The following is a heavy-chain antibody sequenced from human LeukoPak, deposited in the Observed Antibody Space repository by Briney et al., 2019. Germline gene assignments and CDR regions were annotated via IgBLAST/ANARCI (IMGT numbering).Heavy chain of an antibody. CDR2: ISSSSSYI. V-gene: IGHV3-21*01. CDR3: ARGGAHDYGDY. CDR1: GFTFSSYS. J-gene: IGHJ4*02. Sequence: GGSLRLSCAASGFTFSSYSMNWVRQAPGKGLEWVSSISSSSSYIYYADSVKGRFTISRDNAKNSLYLQMNSLRAGDTAVYYCARGGAHDYGDYWGQGTLVTVSS.